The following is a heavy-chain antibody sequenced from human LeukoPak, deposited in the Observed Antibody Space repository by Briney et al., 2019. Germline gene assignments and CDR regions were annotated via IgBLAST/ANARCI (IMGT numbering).Heavy chain of an antibody. D-gene: IGHD6-6*01. CDR1: EFTFSRYG. Sequence: GGSLRLSCAASEFTFSRYGMHWVRQAPGKGLEWVAFIRYDGSNKYYADSVKGRFTISRDNAKNSLYLQMNNLRAEDTAVYYCAREQTIAARQRGFYYYYYMDVWGKGTTVTVSS. J-gene: IGHJ6*03. CDR3: AREQTIAARQRGFYYYYYMDV. CDR2: IRYDGSNK. V-gene: IGHV3-30*02.